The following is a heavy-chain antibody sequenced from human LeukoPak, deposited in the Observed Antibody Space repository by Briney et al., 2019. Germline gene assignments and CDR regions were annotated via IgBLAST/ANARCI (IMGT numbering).Heavy chain of an antibody. CDR1: GFTFSSYW. V-gene: IGHV3-74*01. CDR3: TRSSRYDSLNMDV. CDR2: INSDGSTT. Sequence: GGSLRLSCAASGFTFSSYWMHWVRQAPGRGLVWVSRINSDGSTTNYADSVKGRFTISRDNVKKTVDLQMNSLRAEDTTVYYCTRSSRYDSLNMDVWGKGTTVTVSS. J-gene: IGHJ6*03. D-gene: IGHD3-16*02.